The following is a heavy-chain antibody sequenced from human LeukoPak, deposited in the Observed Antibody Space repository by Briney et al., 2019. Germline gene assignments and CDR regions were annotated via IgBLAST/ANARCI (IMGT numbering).Heavy chain of an antibody. V-gene: IGHV3-11*04. CDR3: ARSEGDYYDSSGYYYTRYYFDY. J-gene: IGHJ4*02. CDR2: ISSSGSTI. D-gene: IGHD3-22*01. CDR1: GFTFSDYY. Sequence: GGSLRLSCAASGFTFSDYYMSWIRQAPGKGLEWVSYISSSGSTIYYADSVKGGFTISRDNAKNSLYLQMNSLRAEDTAVYYCARSEGDYYDSSGYYYTRYYFDYWGQGTLVTVSS.